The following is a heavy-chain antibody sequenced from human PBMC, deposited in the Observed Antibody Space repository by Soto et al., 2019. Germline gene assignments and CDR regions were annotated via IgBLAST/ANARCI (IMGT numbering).Heavy chain of an antibody. J-gene: IGHJ4*02. CDR3: ARDLSPLGVVSAARPGNFDY. CDR2: IKEDGCET. V-gene: IGHV3-7*05. CDR1: GFTFSSYW. Sequence: EVQLVESGGDLVQPGGSLRLSCTVSGFTFSSYWMSWVRQAPGKGLEWVANIKEDGCETYYVDSVKGRFTISRDNAKNSLYLQMNSLRDEDTAIFYCARDLSPLGVVSAARPGNFDYWGQGIPVTVSS. D-gene: IGHD2-15*01.